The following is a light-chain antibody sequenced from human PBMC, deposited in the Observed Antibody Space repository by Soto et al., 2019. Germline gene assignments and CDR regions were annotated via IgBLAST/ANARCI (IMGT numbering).Light chain of an antibody. CDR1: QSVSSN. CDR3: QHYGTWWS. CDR2: VAS. V-gene: IGKV3-15*01. J-gene: IGKJ1*01. Sequence: EIVMTQSPATLSVSQGERATLSCRASQSVSSNLAWYQQKPGQAPRLLIYVASTRSTGIPGRFSCSGSGTEFTLTISRRQSEDFAFYYFQHYGTWWSFGQGTKVEIK.